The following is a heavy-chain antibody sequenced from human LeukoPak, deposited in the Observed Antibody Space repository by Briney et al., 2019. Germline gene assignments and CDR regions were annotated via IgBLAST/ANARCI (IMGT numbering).Heavy chain of an antibody. Sequence: GGSLRLSCAASGFTFSNYGTHWVRQAPGKGLEWVAFIRSEGTSKYYADSVKGRFTISRDNSKNTLYLQMNSLSPEDTAVYYCERNVSGWSPWGQGTLVTVSS. CDR2: IRSEGTSK. J-gene: IGHJ5*02. D-gene: IGHD6-19*01. CDR3: ERNVSGWSP. CDR1: GFTFSNYG. V-gene: IGHV3-30*02.